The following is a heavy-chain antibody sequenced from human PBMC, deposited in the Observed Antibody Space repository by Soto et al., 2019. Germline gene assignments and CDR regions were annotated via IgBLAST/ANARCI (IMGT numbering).Heavy chain of an antibody. CDR1: GYTFTSYA. CDR3: ARDGAGTAYFDY. CDR2: INAGNGNT. V-gene: IGHV1-3*01. Sequence: ASVKVSCKASGYTFTSYAMHWVRQAPGQRLEWMGWINAGNGNTKYSQNFQDRITITRDASASTAYMELSRLRSADTAVYCCARDGAGTAYFDYWGQGTLVPVSS. J-gene: IGHJ4*02. D-gene: IGHD6-19*01.